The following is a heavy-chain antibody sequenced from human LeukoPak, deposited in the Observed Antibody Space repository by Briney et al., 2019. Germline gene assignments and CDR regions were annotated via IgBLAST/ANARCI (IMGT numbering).Heavy chain of an antibody. Sequence: GGSLRLSCAASGFTFSSYAMTWVRQAPGKGLDWVSTISGSAGSTYYADSVKGRFTISRDISKNTLYLHMNSLRAEDTAVYYCAKDSGSYSGYYYYFYYG. J-gene: IGHJ6*01. D-gene: IGHD1-26*01. CDR2: ISGSAGST. V-gene: IGHV3-23*01. CDR3: AKDSGSYSGYYYYFYYG. CDR1: GFTFSSYA.